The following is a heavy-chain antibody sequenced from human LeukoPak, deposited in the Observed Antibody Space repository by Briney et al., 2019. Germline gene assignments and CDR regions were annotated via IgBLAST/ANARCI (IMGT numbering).Heavy chain of an antibody. CDR1: GFTFSSYA. V-gene: IGHV3-7*04. CDR2: IKEDGSEK. Sequence: GGSLRLSCAASGFTFSSYAMNWVRQAPGKGLEYVANIKEDGSEKYYVDSVKGRFTISRDNAKNSLYLQMSSLRVEDTAVYYCARDISPEKGQQLANWGQGTQVTVSS. J-gene: IGHJ4*02. CDR3: ARDISPEKGQQLAN. D-gene: IGHD6-13*01.